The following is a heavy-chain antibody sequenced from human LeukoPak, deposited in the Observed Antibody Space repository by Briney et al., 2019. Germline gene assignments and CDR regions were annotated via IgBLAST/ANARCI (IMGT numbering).Heavy chain of an antibody. D-gene: IGHD3-3*01. CDR2: IYYSGST. CDR1: GGSISSSSYY. J-gene: IGHJ4*02. V-gene: IGHV4-39*07. Sequence: SETLSLTCTVSGGSISSSSYYWGWIRQPPGKGLEWIGSIYYSGSTYYNPSLKSRVTISVDRSKNQFSLKLSSVTAADTAVYYCASFSRYDFWSGWLDYWGQGTLVTVSS. CDR3: ASFSRYDFWSGWLDY.